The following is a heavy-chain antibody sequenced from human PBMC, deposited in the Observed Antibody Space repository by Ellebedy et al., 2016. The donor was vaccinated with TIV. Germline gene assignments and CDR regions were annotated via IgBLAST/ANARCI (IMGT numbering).Heavy chain of an antibody. CDR1: GYTLTELS. D-gene: IGHD6-19*01. CDR3: ARDNIAVAGTSSFDY. J-gene: IGHJ4*02. CDR2: FDPEDGET. Sequence: AASVKVSCKVSGYTLTELSMHWVRQAPGKGLEWMGGFDPEDGETIYAQKFQGRVTMTEDTSTSTAYMELRSLRSDDTAVYYCARDNIAVAGTSSFDYWGQGTLVTVSS. V-gene: IGHV1-24*01.